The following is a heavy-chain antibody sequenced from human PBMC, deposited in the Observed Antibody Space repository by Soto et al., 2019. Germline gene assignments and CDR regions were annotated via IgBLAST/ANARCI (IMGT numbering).Heavy chain of an antibody. D-gene: IGHD4-4*01. CDR2: IYPGDSDT. Sequence: GESLKISCKGSGYSFTSYWIGWVRQMPGKGLEWMGIIYPGDSDTRYSPSFQGQVTISADKSISTAYLQWSSLKASDTAMYYCARHGPVKNYYYGMDVWGQGTTVTVSS. CDR3: ARHGPVKNYYYGMDV. J-gene: IGHJ6*02. V-gene: IGHV5-51*01. CDR1: GYSFTSYW.